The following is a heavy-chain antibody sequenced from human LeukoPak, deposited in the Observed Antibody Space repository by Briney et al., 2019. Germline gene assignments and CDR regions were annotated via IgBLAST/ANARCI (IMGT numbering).Heavy chain of an antibody. V-gene: IGHV4-39*01. Sequence: PSETLSLTRTVSGASISVSNHYWAWIRQPPGKGLEWIGTMSYSGDTYFSPSLKGRVAIFADTSNNQVSLVVNSVTAADTAVYYCARKQIGTTLDFWGQGALVIVSS. J-gene: IGHJ4*02. CDR1: GASISVSNHY. CDR3: ARKQIGTTLDF. D-gene: IGHD1-1*01. CDR2: MSYSGDT.